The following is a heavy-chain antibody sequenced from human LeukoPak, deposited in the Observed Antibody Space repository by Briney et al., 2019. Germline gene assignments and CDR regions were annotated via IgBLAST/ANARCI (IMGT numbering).Heavy chain of an antibody. Sequence: SETLSLTCAVSGGSISSGGYSWSWIRQPPGKGLEWIGYIYYSGSTNYNPSLKSRVTISVDTSKNQFSLKLSSVTAADTAVYYCAGGAAAGTYYYGMDVWGQGTTVTVSS. CDR2: IYYSGST. V-gene: IGHV4-61*08. J-gene: IGHJ6*02. CDR1: GGSISSGGYS. CDR3: AGGAAAGTYYYGMDV. D-gene: IGHD6-13*01.